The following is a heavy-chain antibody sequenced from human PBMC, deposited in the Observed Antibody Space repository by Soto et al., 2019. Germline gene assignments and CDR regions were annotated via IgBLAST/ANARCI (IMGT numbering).Heavy chain of an antibody. CDR2: ISGSGGST. Sequence: EVQLLESGGGLVQPGGSLRLYCAASGFTFSSYAMSWVRQAPGKGLEWVSAISGSGGSTYYADSVKGRFTISRDNSKNTLYLQMNSLRAEDTAVYYCAKDKPTYYYYYYGMDVWGQGTTVTVSS. CDR1: GFTFSSYA. J-gene: IGHJ6*02. V-gene: IGHV3-23*01. CDR3: AKDKPTYYYYYYGMDV.